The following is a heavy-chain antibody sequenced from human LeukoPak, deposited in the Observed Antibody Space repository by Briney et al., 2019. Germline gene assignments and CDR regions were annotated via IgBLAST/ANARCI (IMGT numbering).Heavy chain of an antibody. J-gene: IGHJ4*02. Sequence: GGSLRLSCAASEFTFTTYGMHWVRQAPGKRLEWVAFIYYDGSNIYYADYVKGRFTISRDISKNTLYLQMDSLRAEDTAIYYCARDWKTNSFDYWGQGTLVTVSS. D-gene: IGHD1-1*01. V-gene: IGHV3-33*01. CDR2: IYYDGSNI. CDR3: ARDWKTNSFDY. CDR1: EFTFTTYG.